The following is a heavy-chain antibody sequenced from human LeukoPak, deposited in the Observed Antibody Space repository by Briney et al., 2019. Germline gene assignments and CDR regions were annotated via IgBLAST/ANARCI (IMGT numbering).Heavy chain of an antibody. CDR3: ARDPTYYYGSGMSFGYYYGMDV. V-gene: IGHV1-18*04. CDR2: ISAYNGNT. J-gene: IGHJ6*02. D-gene: IGHD3-10*01. CDR1: GYTFTGYY. Sequence: GASVKVSCKASGYTFTGYYMHWVRQAPGQGLEWMGWISAYNGNTNYAQKLQGRVTMTTDTSTSTAYMELRSLRSDDTAVYYCARDPTYYYGSGMSFGYYYGMDVWGQGTTVTVSS.